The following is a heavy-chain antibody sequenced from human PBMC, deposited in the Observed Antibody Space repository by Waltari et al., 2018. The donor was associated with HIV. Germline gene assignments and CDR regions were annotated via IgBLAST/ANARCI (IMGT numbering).Heavy chain of an antibody. V-gene: IGHV3-21*01. CDR2: ISGSSAFI. D-gene: IGHD2-2*02. J-gene: IGHJ3*01. Sequence: EVQLVESGGGQVKPGGSLRLSCAASGFTFDRHCMNWVRQAPGRGLDWVSTISGSSAFIYYAESGKGRVTIARDYANNSLYLQMNSLRAEDTAIYYCARCYCTGTTCSTPDALDVWGQGTMVTVSS. CDR1: GFTFDRHC. CDR3: ARCYCTGTTCSTPDALDV.